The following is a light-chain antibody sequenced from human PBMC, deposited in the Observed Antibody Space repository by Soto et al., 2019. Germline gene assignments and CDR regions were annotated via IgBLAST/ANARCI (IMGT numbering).Light chain of an antibody. V-gene: IGKV3-11*01. CDR2: DAS. CDR3: QHRSNWPPLT. J-gene: IGKJ4*01. CDR1: QSVSSY. Sequence: EIVLTQSPATLSLSPGQRVTLSCRASQSVSSYLAWYQHKPGQAPRLLIYDASNRATGIPARFIGSGSGTDFTLTISSLEPEDSAVYYCQHRSNWPPLTFGGGTKVEI.